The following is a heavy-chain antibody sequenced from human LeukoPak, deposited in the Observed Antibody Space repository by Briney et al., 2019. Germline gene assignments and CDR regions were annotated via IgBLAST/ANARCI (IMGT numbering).Heavy chain of an antibody. CDR2: ISAYNGNT. D-gene: IGHD3-10*01. CDR3: ARDLDQYRGRFGGFGHDF. V-gene: IGHV1-18*01. Sequence: ASVKVSCKASGYTFTNYGINWVRQAPGQGLEWMGWISAYNGNTNYAQKLQGRVTMTTDTSTSTAYMELRSLRSDDTAVYYCARDLDQYRGRFGGFGHDFWGQGTLVTVSS. CDR1: GYTFTNYG. J-gene: IGHJ4*02.